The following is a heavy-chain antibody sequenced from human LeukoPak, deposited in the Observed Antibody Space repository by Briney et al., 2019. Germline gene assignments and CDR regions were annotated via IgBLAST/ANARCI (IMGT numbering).Heavy chain of an antibody. CDR2: ISYDGSNK. J-gene: IGHJ4*02. CDR1: GFTFSSYG. Sequence: GGSLRLSCAASGFTFSSYGMHWVRQAPGKGLEWVGVISYDGSNKYYGDSVKGRFTISRDNSKDTLYLQMNSLRTEDTALYYCARRLRFGDYLPDFWGQGTLVSVSS. D-gene: IGHD4-17*01. CDR3: ARRLRFGDYLPDF. V-gene: IGHV3-30*03.